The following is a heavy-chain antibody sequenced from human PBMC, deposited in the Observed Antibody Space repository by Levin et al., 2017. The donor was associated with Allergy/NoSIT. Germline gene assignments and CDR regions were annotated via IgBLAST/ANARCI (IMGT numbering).Heavy chain of an antibody. CDR1: GFTFSSYA. V-gene: IGHV3-30-3*01. Sequence: GGSLRLSCAASGFTFSSYAMHWVRQAPGKGLEWVAVISYDGSNKYYADSVKGRFTISRDNSKNTLYLQMNSLRAEDTAVYYCARAVLQPEIVVAAIGYYGMDVWGQGTTVTVSS. J-gene: IGHJ6*02. CDR3: ARAVLQPEIVVAAIGYYGMDV. CDR2: ISYDGSNK. D-gene: IGHD2-15*01.